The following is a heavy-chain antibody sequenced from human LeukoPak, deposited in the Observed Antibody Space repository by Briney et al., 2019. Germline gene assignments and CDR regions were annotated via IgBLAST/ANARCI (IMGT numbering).Heavy chain of an antibody. J-gene: IGHJ3*02. CDR3: AKVRSMIVVVRDAFDI. CDR1: GFTFSSYA. V-gene: IGHV3-23*01. CDR2: FSGSGGST. Sequence: GGTLRLSCAASGFTFSSYAMSWVRQAPGKGLEWVSGFSGSGGSTYYADSVKGRFTISRDNYKNTLYLQMNSLRAEDTAVYYCAKVRSMIVVVRDAFDIWGQGTMVTVSS. D-gene: IGHD3-22*01.